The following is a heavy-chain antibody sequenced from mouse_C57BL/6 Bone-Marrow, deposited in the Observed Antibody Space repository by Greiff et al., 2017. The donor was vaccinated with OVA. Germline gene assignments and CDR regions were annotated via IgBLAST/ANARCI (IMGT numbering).Heavy chain of an antibody. Sequence: QVQLQQSGAELVRPGASVTLSCKASGYTFTDYEMHWVKQTPVHGLEWIGAIAPETGGTAYNQKFKGKAILTADKSTSTAYMGLRSLTSEDSAVYYCTRWDYWGQGTTLTVSS. CDR3: TRWDY. CDR1: GYTFTDYE. V-gene: IGHV1-15*01. J-gene: IGHJ2*01. CDR2: IAPETGGT.